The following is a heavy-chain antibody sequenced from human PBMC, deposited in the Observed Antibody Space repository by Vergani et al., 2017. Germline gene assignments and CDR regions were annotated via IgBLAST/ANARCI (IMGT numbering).Heavy chain of an antibody. V-gene: IGHV3-15*07. D-gene: IGHD3-22*01. J-gene: IGHJ1*01. CDR1: GFSFRNAW. CDR2: IKSTFDRRTT. CDR3: TTDLGYYDSSCYYDVNWAEYFQQ. Sequence: EVQLVESGGGIVKPGGSLRLSCVASGFSFRNAWMNWVRRTPGKGLEWVGRIKSTFDRRTTDYAAAVKGRFTISRDDSKNTLYLQMNSLKTEDTAVYYCTTDLGYYDSSCYYDVNWAEYFQQWGQSTVVSVSA.